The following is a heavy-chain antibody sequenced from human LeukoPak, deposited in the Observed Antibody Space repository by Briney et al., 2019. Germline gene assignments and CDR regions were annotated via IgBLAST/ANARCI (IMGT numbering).Heavy chain of an antibody. J-gene: IGHJ6*02. CDR3: ARDRVSFSYYYYGMDV. D-gene: IGHD3-3*01. V-gene: IGHV1-18*01. Sequence: ASVKVSCKASGYAFSSYGINWVRQAAGQWLEWMGWISASNGHTNYAQKFQGRVTMTTDTSTNTAYMELRALRTDDTAAYYCARDRVSFSYYYYGMDVWGQGTTVTVSS. CDR2: ISASNGHT. CDR1: GYAFSSYG.